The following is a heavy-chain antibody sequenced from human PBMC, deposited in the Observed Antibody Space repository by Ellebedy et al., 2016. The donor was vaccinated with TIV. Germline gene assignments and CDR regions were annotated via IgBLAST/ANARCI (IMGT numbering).Heavy chain of an antibody. Sequence: GESLKISCAASGFTFSTYGFHWVRQAPDNGLEWVAVISNNGDSKFYADSVRGRFTISRDSSKNTVYLQMNSLRGEDTAVYYCAKQKSRGINYFDHWGQGTLVTVSS. J-gene: IGHJ4*02. CDR1: GFTFSTYG. CDR2: ISNNGDSK. D-gene: IGHD3-10*01. V-gene: IGHV3-30*18. CDR3: AKQKSRGINYFDH.